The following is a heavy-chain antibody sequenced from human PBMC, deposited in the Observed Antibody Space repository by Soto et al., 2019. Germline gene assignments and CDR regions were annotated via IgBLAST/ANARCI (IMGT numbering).Heavy chain of an antibody. Sequence: QVQLVESGGGVVQPGRSLRLSCAASGFTFSSYAMHWVRQAPGKGLEWVAVISYDGSNKYYADSVKGRFTISRDNSKNTLYLQMNSLRAEDTAVYYCAVGDNEDYWDQGTLVTVSS. CDR2: ISYDGSNK. J-gene: IGHJ4*02. D-gene: IGHD2-21*02. CDR1: GFTFSSYA. CDR3: AVGDNEDY. V-gene: IGHV3-30-3*01.